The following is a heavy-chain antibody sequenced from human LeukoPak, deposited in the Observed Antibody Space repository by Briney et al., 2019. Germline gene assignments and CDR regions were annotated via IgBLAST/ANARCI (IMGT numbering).Heavy chain of an antibody. V-gene: IGHV4-59*12. D-gene: IGHD5-18*01. CDR1: GGSISSYY. CDR3: ARVRGYFPDY. J-gene: IGHJ4*02. Sequence: SETLSLTCTVSGGSISSYYWSWIRQPPGKGLEWIGYIYYSGSTNYNPSLKSRVTISLDTSKNQFSLKLNSVAAADTALYYCARVRGYFPDYWGQGTLVTVSS. CDR2: IYYSGST.